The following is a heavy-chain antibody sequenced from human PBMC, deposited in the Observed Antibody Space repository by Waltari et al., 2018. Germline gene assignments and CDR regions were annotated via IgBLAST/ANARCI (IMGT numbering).Heavy chain of an antibody. J-gene: IGHJ4*02. Sequence: EVQLLESGGGLVQPGGSLRLSCAASGFTFSSYAMSWVRQAPGKGLEWVSAISGSGGSTYYADSVKGRFTISRDNSKNTLYLQMNSLRAEDTAVYYCANWGMVQGVIIRDYWGQGTLVTVSS. V-gene: IGHV3-23*01. D-gene: IGHD3-10*01. CDR2: ISGSGGST. CDR3: ANWGMVQGVIIRDY. CDR1: GFTFSSYA.